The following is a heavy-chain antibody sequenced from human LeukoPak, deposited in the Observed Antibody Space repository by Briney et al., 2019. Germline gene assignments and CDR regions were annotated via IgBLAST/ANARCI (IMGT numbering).Heavy chain of an antibody. Sequence: GGSLRLSCAASGFTFSSYGMHWVRQAPGKGLEWVAVIWYDGSNKYYADSVKGRFTISRDNSKNALYLQMNSLRAEDTAVYYCARDLGGYYLGTTPDYWGQGTLVTVSS. V-gene: IGHV3-33*01. D-gene: IGHD3-3*01. J-gene: IGHJ4*02. CDR2: IWYDGSNK. CDR3: ARDLGGYYLGTTPDY. CDR1: GFTFSSYG.